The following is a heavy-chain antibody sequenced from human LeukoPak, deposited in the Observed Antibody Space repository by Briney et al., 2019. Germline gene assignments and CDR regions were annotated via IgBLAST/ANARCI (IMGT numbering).Heavy chain of an antibody. CDR1: GFTFSSYS. Sequence: GGSLRLSCAASGFTFSSYSMNWVRQAPGKGXEWVSSISSSSSYIYYADSVKGRFTISRDNAKNSLYPQMNSLRAEDTAVYYCARDSAGVVSGAFDIWGQGTMVTVSS. CDR3: ARDSAGVVSGAFDI. D-gene: IGHD3-3*01. V-gene: IGHV3-21*01. CDR2: ISSSSSYI. J-gene: IGHJ3*02.